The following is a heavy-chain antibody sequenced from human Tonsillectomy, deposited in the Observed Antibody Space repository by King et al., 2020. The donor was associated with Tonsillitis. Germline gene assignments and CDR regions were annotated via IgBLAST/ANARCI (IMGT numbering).Heavy chain of an antibody. CDR3: ARAQAMDV. V-gene: IGHV4-59*01. Sequence: VQLQESGPGLVKPSETLSLTCTVSGGSISSYYWSWIRQPPGKGLEWIVYISYTGSTNYNPSLKSRVTISVDTSKNHFSLKLSSVTAADTAVYYCARAQAMDVWGKGTTVTVSS. CDR2: ISYTGST. J-gene: IGHJ6*04. CDR1: GGSISSYY.